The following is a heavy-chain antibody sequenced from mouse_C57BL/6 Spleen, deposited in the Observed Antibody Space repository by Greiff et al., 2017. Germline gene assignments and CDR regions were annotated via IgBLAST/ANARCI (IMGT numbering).Heavy chain of an antibody. D-gene: IGHD4-1*01. CDR1: GYTFTSYT. CDR3: AGLGGYFDY. J-gene: IGHJ2*01. Sequence: QVQLQQSGAELARPGASVKMSCKASGYTFTSYTMHWVQQRPGQGLEWIGYINPSSGYTNYNQKFKDKDTLAADKSSRTAYRQLSSLTSEDSAVYYCAGLGGYFDYCGQGTTLTVSS. V-gene: IGHV1-4*01. CDR2: INPSSGYT.